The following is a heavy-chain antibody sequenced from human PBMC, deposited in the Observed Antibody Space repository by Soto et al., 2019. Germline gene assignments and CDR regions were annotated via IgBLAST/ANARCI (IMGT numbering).Heavy chain of an antibody. Sequence: QVQLQQWGAGLLKPSETLSLTCAVYGGSFSGYYWSWIRQPPGKGLEWIGEISHGGSTNYNPSLQSRVPRSLDTHKHQRPLRLGSVTAADTAVYFCAGRIAVAGNYRYFDLWGRGTLVTVSS. V-gene: IGHV4-34*02. CDR1: GGSFSGYY. CDR2: ISHGGST. J-gene: IGHJ2*01. CDR3: AGRIAVAGNYRYFDL. D-gene: IGHD6-19*01.